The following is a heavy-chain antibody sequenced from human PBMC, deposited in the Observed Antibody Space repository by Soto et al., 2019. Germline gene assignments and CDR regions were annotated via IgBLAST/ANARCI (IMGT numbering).Heavy chain of an antibody. Sequence: ASVKVSCKASGYTFTSYAMHWVRQAPGQRLEWMGRINAGNGNTKYSQKFQGRVTITRDTSASTAYMELSSLRSEDTVVYYCARGKIVVVVADYGMDVWGQGTTVTVSS. CDR1: GYTFTSYA. CDR3: ARGKIVVVVADYGMDV. CDR2: INAGNGNT. V-gene: IGHV1-3*01. D-gene: IGHD2-15*01. J-gene: IGHJ6*02.